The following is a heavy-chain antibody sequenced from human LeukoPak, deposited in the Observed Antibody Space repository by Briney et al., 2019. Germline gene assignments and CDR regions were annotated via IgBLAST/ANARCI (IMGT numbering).Heavy chain of an antibody. CDR1: GGSFSGYY. CDR2: INHSGST. V-gene: IGHV4-34*01. D-gene: IGHD5-18*01. CDR3: AREDVDTAMEN. Sequence: PSETLSLTCAVYGGSFSGYYWSWIRQPPGKGLEWIGEINHSGSTNYNPSLKSRVTISVDTSKNQFSLKLSSVTAADTAVYYCAREDVDTAMENWGQGTLVTVSS. J-gene: IGHJ4*02.